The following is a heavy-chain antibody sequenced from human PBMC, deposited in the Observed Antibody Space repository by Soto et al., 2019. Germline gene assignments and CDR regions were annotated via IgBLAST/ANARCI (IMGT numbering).Heavy chain of an antibody. CDR3: AGDPTRLNTPPHLPY. CDR2: INAYTGDT. CDR1: GYTFINYD. Sequence: VAAVKVSCKISGYTFINYDISWVRQARGQGLEWVGWINAYTGDTSYAQKIQGRITMTMDTSTSTAYMELRSLRSDDTAVYYCAGDPTRLNTPPHLPYSGQGTLVTVYS. V-gene: IGHV1-18*01. J-gene: IGHJ1*01. D-gene: IGHD2-21*01.